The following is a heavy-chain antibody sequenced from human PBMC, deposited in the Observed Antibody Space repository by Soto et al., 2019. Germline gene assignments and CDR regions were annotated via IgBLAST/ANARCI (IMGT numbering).Heavy chain of an antibody. J-gene: IGHJ5*02. D-gene: IGHD3-3*01. CDR3: ARSLYYDFWSFWFDP. CDR1: GGTFSGYA. CDR2: IIPIFGTT. V-gene: IGHV1-69*01. Sequence: QVQLVQSGAEVKKPGSSVKVSCKASGGTFSGYAISWLRQAPGQGLEWMGGIIPIFGTTNYAQKFQGRVTITADESTSKGYMELSSLRSEDTAVDYCARSLYYDFWSFWFDPWGQGTLVTVSS.